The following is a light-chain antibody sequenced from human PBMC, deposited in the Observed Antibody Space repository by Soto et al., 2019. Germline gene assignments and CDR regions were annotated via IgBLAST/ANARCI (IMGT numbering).Light chain of an antibody. J-gene: IGLJ2*01. CDR1: NSNIGGNT. Sequence: QSVLTQPPSASGTPGQRVTISCSGSNSNIGGNTVNWYQQLPATAPKLLIHDNAQRPSGVPDRFSGSKSGTSASLAISGLQCEDEADYYGAAWDDSLKGPIFGGGTKLTVL. V-gene: IGLV1-44*01. CDR3: AAWDDSLKGPI. CDR2: DNA.